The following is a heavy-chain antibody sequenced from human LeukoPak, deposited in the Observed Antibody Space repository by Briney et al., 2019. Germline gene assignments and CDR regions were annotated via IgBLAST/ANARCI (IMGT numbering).Heavy chain of an antibody. CDR3: AREVYYYGSGSYFNY. V-gene: IGHV4-34*01. Sequence: PSETLSLTCAVYGGSFSGYYWSWIRQPPGKGLEWIGEINHSGSTNYNPSLKSRVTISVDTSKNQFSLKLSSVTAADTAVYYCAREVYYYGSGSYFNYWGQGTLVTVSS. CDR1: GGSFSGYY. D-gene: IGHD3-10*01. CDR2: INHSGST. J-gene: IGHJ4*02.